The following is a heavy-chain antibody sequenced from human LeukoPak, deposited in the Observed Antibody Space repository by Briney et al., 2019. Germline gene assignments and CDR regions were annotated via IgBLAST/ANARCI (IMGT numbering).Heavy chain of an antibody. V-gene: IGHV4-39*01. J-gene: IGHJ4*02. D-gene: IGHD4-23*01. CDR1: GGSTSSSSYY. CDR3: ASELRWLAPPTFLDY. Sequence: SETLSLTCAVSGGSTSSSSYYWGWIRQPPGKGLEWIGSVYYSGSTYYNPSLKSRVTISVDTSKNQFSLKLSSVTAADTAVYYCASELRWLAPPTFLDYWARETRAPVSS. CDR2: VYYSGST.